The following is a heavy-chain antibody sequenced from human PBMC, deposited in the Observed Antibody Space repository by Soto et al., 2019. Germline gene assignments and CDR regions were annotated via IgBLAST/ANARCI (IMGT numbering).Heavy chain of an antibody. J-gene: IGHJ5*02. CDR2: IYHSGST. CDR3: ARVSGMLRDTNWFDP. Sequence: QVQLQESGPGLVKPSGTLSLTCAVSGGSISSSNWWSWVRQPPGKGLEWIGEIYHSGSTNYNPSLKSRVTISVDKSKNQFSLKLSSVTAADAAVYYCARVSGMLRDTNWFDPWGQGTLVTVSS. D-gene: IGHD1-26*01. V-gene: IGHV4-4*02. CDR1: GGSISSSNW.